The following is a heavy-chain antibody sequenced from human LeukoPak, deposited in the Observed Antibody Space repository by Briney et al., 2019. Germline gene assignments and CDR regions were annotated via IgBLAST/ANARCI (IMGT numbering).Heavy chain of an antibody. J-gene: IGHJ4*02. V-gene: IGHV4-39*01. Sequence: MTSETLPLTCTVPGGSISSSYYWGWIRQPPGKGLEWIGSIYYSGSTYYNPSLKSRVTISVDTSKNQFSLKLSSVTAADTAVYYCASLAGGYLFDYWGQGTLVTVSS. CDR3: ASLAGGYLFDY. CDR1: GGSISSSYY. CDR2: IYYSGST. D-gene: IGHD3-16*01.